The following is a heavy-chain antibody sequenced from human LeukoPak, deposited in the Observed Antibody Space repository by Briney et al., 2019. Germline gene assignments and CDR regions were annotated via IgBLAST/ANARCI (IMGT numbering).Heavy chain of an antibody. V-gene: IGHV3-11*01. J-gene: IGHJ6*02. Sequence: GRSLRLSCATSGFTFSDYYMSWIRQAPGKGLDWVSYISNSGADKHYADSVKGRFTISRDNAKNSLYLQMHSLRAEDTAVYYCVRCGSRYGNRYYYYGMDVWGQGTTVIVSS. D-gene: IGHD5-18*01. CDR3: VRCGSRYGNRYYYYGMDV. CDR2: ISNSGADK. CDR1: GFTFSDYY.